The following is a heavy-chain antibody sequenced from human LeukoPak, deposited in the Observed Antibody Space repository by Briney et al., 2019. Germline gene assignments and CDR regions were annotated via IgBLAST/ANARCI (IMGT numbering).Heavy chain of an antibody. D-gene: IGHD6-25*01. CDR3: ARDAGWRLLDY. CDR1: GFSFSDNY. V-gene: IGHV3-11*04. CDR2: ISGNGGVI. Sequence: GGSLRLSCAASGFSFSDNYMTWVRQAPGKGLEWLSYISGNGGVIQYADSVEGRFAISRDNAESSLYLQMNNLRVEDTAVYYCARDAGWRLLDYWGRGTQVTVSS. J-gene: IGHJ4*02.